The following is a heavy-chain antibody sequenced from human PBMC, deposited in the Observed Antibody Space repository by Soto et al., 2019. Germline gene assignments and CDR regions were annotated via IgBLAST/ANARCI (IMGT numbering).Heavy chain of an antibody. Sequence: SETLSLTCTVSGGSISSSSWSWIRQPPGKGLEWIGYISYSGSTTYNPSLKSRVTISVDTSKNQFSLNLSSVTAADTAVYYCARQEAVGFKGYLAGPTGNWFDPWGQGTLVTVSS. CDR3: ARQEAVGFKGYLAGPTGNWFDP. J-gene: IGHJ5*02. D-gene: IGHD2-15*01. CDR2: ISYSGST. V-gene: IGHV4-59*08. CDR1: GGSISSSS.